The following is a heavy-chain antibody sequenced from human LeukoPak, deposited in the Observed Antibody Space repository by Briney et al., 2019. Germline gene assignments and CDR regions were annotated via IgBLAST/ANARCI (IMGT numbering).Heavy chain of an antibody. Sequence: ASVKVSCKASGGTFSSYAISWVRQAPGQGLEWMGRIIPILGIANYAQKFQGRVTITADKSTSTAYMELSSLRSEDTAVYYCGHMVREDPWFDPWGQGTLVTVSS. CDR3: GHMVREDPWFDP. J-gene: IGHJ5*02. CDR2: IIPILGIA. V-gene: IGHV1-69*04. CDR1: GGTFSSYA. D-gene: IGHD3-10*01.